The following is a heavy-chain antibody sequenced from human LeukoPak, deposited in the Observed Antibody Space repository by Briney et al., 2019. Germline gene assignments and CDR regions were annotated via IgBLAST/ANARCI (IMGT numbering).Heavy chain of an antibody. CDR3: ARERKTYYYDSIGYPLGFDP. CDR1: GGTFSSYT. V-gene: IGHV1-69*04. Sequence: GSSVKVSCTASGGTFSSYTISWVRQAPGQGLEWMGRIIPILGIANYAQKFQGRVTITADKSTSTAYMELSSLRSEDTAVYYCARERKTYYYDSIGYPLGFDPWGQGTLVTVSS. J-gene: IGHJ5*02. D-gene: IGHD3-22*01. CDR2: IIPILGIA.